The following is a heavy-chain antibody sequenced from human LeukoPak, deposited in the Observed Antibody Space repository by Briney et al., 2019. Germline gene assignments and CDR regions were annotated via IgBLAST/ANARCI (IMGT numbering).Heavy chain of an antibody. Sequence: ASVKVSCKASGYTFTGYHMHWVRQAPGQGLEWMGRINPNSGDTNYAQKFQGRVAMTRDTSISTAFMELTRLRSDDTAVYCCARDYCSSTSCLFDYWGQGTLVTVSS. CDR3: ARDYCSSTSCLFDY. CDR2: INPNSGDT. V-gene: IGHV1-2*06. CDR1: GYTFTGYH. D-gene: IGHD2-2*01. J-gene: IGHJ4*02.